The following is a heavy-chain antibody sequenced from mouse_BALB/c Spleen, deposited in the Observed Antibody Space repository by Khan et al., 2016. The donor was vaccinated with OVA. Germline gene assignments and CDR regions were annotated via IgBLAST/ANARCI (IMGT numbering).Heavy chain of an antibody. CDR1: GYSFTNYI. J-gene: IGHJ3*01. CDR3: ARDYGRSFWFAY. CDR2: INPHNDGA. D-gene: IGHD1-1*01. V-gene: IGHV1S136*01. Sequence: LQQSGPELVKPGASVKMSCKASGYSFTNYIIHWVKQEPGQGLEWIGYINPHNDGAKYNEKFKGKATLTSDKSSSTAYMELSGLTSEDSAVYYCARDYGRSFWFAYWGQGTLVTVSA.